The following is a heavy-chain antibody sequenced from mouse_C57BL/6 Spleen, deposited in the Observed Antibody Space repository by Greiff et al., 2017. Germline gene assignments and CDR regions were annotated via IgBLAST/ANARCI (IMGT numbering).Heavy chain of an antibody. CDR1: GYTFTSYW. J-gene: IGHJ2*01. Sequence: QVQLQQPGAELVKPGASVKMSCKASGYTFTSYWITWVKQRPGQGLEWIGDIYPGSGSTNYNEKFKSKATLTVATSSSTAYMQLSSLTSEDSAVYYCAKGGTGDFDYWGQGTTLTVSS. CDR3: AKGGTGDFDY. CDR2: IYPGSGST. D-gene: IGHD4-1*01. V-gene: IGHV1-55*01.